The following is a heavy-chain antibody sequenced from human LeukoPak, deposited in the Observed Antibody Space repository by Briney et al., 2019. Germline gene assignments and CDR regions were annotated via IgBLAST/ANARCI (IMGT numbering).Heavy chain of an antibody. J-gene: IGHJ4*02. CDR3: ITPLPYSAQ. Sequence: GGSLRLSCAASGFTFSSYSMNWVRQAPGKGLEWVGRIKPKTDGETTEYAAPVKDRFTISRDDSKSMMYLQMNSLKTEDTAVYYCITPLPYSAQGGQGTLVTVSS. CDR1: GFTFSSYS. V-gene: IGHV3-15*07. D-gene: IGHD2-21*01. CDR2: IKPKTDGETT.